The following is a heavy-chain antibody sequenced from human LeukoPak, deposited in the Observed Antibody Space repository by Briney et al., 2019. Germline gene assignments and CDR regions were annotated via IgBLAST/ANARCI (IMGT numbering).Heavy chain of an antibody. CDR2: IIPIFGTA. Sequence: ASVKVSCKASGGTFSSYAISWVRQAPGQGLEWMGGIIPIFGTANYAQKFQGRVTITADESRSTAYMELSSLRSEDTAVYYCASYYDYAPQAWFDPWGQGTLVTVSS. V-gene: IGHV1-69*13. J-gene: IGHJ5*02. D-gene: IGHD3-16*01. CDR3: ASYYDYAPQAWFDP. CDR1: GGTFSSYA.